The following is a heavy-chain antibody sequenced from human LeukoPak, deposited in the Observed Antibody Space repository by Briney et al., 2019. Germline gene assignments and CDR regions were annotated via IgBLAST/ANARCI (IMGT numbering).Heavy chain of an antibody. CDR3: ARGYSYAPSWNAFDI. Sequence: GGSLRLSCAASGFTVRSNYMSWVREAPGKGLEWVSVIYSGGSTYYADSVKGRFTISRDNSKNTLYLQMNSLRAEDTAVYYCARGYSYAPSWNAFDIWGQGTMVTVSS. CDR2: IYSGGST. V-gene: IGHV3-53*01. CDR1: GFTVRSNY. D-gene: IGHD5-18*01. J-gene: IGHJ3*02.